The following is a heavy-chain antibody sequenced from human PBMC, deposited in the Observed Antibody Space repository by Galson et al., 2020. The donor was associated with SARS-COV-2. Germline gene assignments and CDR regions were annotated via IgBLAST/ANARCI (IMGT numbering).Heavy chain of an antibody. CDR3: SRVSSTGWWIY. J-gene: IGHJ4*02. CDR2: IFHSGSS. V-gene: IGHV4-38-2*01. CDR1: GYSISSGYY. D-gene: IGHD6-19*01. Sequence: SETLSLTCDVSGYSISSGYYWAWIRQPPGKGLEWIGSIFHSGSSYYNTSLKSRVTISVDTSKNQFSLKVRSVTAADTAVYYCSRVSSTGWWIYWGQGTLVTVSS.